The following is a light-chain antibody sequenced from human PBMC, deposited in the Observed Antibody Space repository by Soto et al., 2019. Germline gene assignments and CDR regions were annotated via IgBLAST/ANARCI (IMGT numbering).Light chain of an antibody. CDR2: GAS. CDR1: QSVSSN. CDR3: QQYNNWPPWT. J-gene: IGKJ1*01. Sequence: VLTKSPGPLSLSPGEKASLSCRASQSVSSNLAWYQQKPGQAPRLLIYGASTRATGIPARFSGSGSGTEFTLTISGLQSEDFAVYYCQQYNNWPPWTCGQGTKVDIK. V-gene: IGKV3-15*01.